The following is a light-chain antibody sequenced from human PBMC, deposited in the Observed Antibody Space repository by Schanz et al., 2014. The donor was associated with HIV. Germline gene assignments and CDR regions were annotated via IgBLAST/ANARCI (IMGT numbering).Light chain of an antibody. CDR1: SSNIGAGYE. V-gene: IGLV1-40*01. Sequence: QSVLTQPPSVSGAPGQRVTISCTGSSSNIGAGYEVHWYQLLPGTAPKLLISGNTNRPSGVPDRFSGSRSDTSASLTITGLQADDEADYYCGSYGGSDNMVFGGGTKLTVL. CDR2: GNT. CDR3: GSYGGSDNMV. J-gene: IGLJ3*02.